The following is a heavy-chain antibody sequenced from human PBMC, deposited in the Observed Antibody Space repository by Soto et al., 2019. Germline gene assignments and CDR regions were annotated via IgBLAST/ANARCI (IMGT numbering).Heavy chain of an antibody. J-gene: IGHJ3*02. D-gene: IGHD3-22*01. CDR1: GFSFSDYY. CDR2: ISSSGTTM. V-gene: IGHV3-11*01. CDR3: ARAPLYYYDSSGYFLPDAFDI. Sequence: GGSLRLSCAASGFSFSDYYMNWIRQAPGKGLEWVSDISSSGTTMYYADSVKGRFTISRDNAKNSLFLQMNSLRAEDTAVYYCARAPLYYYDSSGYFLPDAFDIWGQGTMVTVSS.